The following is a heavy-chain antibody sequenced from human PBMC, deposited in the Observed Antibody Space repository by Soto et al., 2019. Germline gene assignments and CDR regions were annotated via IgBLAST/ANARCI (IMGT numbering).Heavy chain of an antibody. J-gene: IGHJ4*02. CDR3: VRDLLEGYGHARQPDY. CDR2: ITSSNTYI. V-gene: IGHV3-21*06. D-gene: IGHD2-15*01. Sequence: GSLRLSCVASGFTFRAYSMSWVRQAPGQGLEWVASITSSNTYIYYTRSVEGRFTISRDDAKNSLHLQMNTLRAEDTAVYYCVRDLLEGYGHARQPDYWGQGTLVTVSS. CDR1: GFTFRAYS.